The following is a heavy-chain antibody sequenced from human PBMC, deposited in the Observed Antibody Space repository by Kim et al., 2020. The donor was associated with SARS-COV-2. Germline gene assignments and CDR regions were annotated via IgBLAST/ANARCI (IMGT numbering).Heavy chain of an antibody. CDR2: ISYDGSNK. J-gene: IGHJ6*02. Sequence: GGSLRLSCAASGFTFSSYAMHWVRQAPGKGLEWVAVISYDGSNKYYVDSVKGRFTISRDNSKNTLYLQMNSLRAEDTAVYYCARRLYGMDVWGQGTTVTVSS. CDR3: ARRLYGMDV. CDR1: GFTFSSYA. V-gene: IGHV3-30*04.